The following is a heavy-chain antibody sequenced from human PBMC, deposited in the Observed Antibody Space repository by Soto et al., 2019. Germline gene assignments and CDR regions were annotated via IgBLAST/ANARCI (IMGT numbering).Heavy chain of an antibody. D-gene: IGHD6-6*01. V-gene: IGHV4-39*01. CDR1: DDSINSDKYY. CDR3: ARLEGLATSSYYFDF. J-gene: IGHJ4*02. CDR2: IYYRGNA. Sequence: QLQLQESGPGLVKPSETLSLTCSVSDDSINSDKYYWGWIRQPPGKGLEWIGSIYYRGNAYYNPSHPTPVTRSLDKSKSQFSLKLNSVTAADSAVYFGARLEGLATSSYYFDFWGPGALVTVSS.